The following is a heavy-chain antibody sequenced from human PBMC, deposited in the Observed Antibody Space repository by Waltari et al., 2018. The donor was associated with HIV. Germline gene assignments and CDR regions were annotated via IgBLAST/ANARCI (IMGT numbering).Heavy chain of an antibody. Sequence: QVQLQESGPGLMKPSETLSLTCTVSGGSISSYFWSWIRQPPGKGLEWIGYIYYSGSTNYNPTLKSRATISVDTSKKQFSLKLSSVTAADTAVYYCARGGSSSGHYYFDYWGQGTLVTVSS. CDR3: ARGGSSSGHYYFDY. J-gene: IGHJ4*02. CDR2: IYYSGST. D-gene: IGHD6-13*01. V-gene: IGHV4-59*01. CDR1: GGSISSYF.